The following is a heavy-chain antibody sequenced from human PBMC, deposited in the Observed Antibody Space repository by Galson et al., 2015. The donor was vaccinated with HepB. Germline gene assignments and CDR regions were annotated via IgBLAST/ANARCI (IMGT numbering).Heavy chain of an antibody. Sequence: SLGLSCAASGFTFSNAWMSWVRQAPGKGLEWVGGIKSKTDGGTTDYAAPVKGRFTISRDDSKNTLYLHMNSLKTEDSAVYYCTTAGGRITIFGVGLGYWGQGTLVTVSS. CDR3: TTAGGRITIFGVGLGY. D-gene: IGHD3-3*01. V-gene: IGHV3-15*01. J-gene: IGHJ4*02. CDR1: GFTFSNAW. CDR2: IKSKTDGGTT.